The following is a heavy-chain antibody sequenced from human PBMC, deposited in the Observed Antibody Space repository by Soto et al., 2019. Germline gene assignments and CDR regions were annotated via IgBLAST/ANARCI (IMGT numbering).Heavy chain of an antibody. CDR3: ATSLWFGTQVEL. CDR2: ISRSGTT. D-gene: IGHD3-10*01. Sequence: QVQLQQWGAGLLKPSETLSLSCAVYGGYFNDNYYTWFRQPPGKGLEWIGEISRSGTTKYIPSLTTRTSISLDTSKTQVSLKVTSLTAADTAVYYWATSLWFGTQVELWGQGALVTVSS. CDR1: GGYFNDNY. J-gene: IGHJ5*02. V-gene: IGHV4-34*01.